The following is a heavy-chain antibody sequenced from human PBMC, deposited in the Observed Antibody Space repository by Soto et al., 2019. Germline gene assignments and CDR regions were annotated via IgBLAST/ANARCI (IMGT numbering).Heavy chain of an antibody. V-gene: IGHV4-30-2*01. J-gene: IGHJ5*02. CDR3: ARTKGWFDP. Sequence: SETLSLTCAVSGGSISSGGYSWSWIRQPPGKGLEWIGYIYHSGGTYYNPSLKSRVTISVDRSKNQFSLKLSSVTAADTAVYYCARTKGWFDPWGQGTLVTVSS. CDR1: GGSISSGGYS. CDR2: IYHSGGT.